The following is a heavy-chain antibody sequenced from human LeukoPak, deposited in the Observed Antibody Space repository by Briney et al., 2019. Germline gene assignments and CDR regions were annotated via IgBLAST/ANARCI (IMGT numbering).Heavy chain of an antibody. CDR3: ARGRSSGWTTYFDY. J-gene: IGHJ4*02. D-gene: IGHD6-19*01. V-gene: IGHV3-48*03. Sequence: GGSLRLSCAASGFTFSSYEMNWVRQAPGKGLEWVSYISSSGSTIYYADSVKGRFTISRDNAKNSLYLQMNSLRAEDTAVYYCARGRSSGWTTYFDYWGQGTLVTVSS. CDR1: GFTFSSYE. CDR2: ISSSGSTI.